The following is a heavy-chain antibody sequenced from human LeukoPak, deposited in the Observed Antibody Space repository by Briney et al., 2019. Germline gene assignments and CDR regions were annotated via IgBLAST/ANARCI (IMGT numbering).Heavy chain of an antibody. D-gene: IGHD6-19*01. CDR2: ISSSSSYI. V-gene: IGHV3-21*01. CDR3: AKNPVSYSSGWPFDY. CDR1: GFTFSSYS. J-gene: IGHJ4*02. Sequence: GGSLRLSCAASGFTFSSYSMNWVRQAPGKGLEWVSSISSSSSYIYYADSVKGRVTISRDNAKNSLYLQMNSLRAEDTTVYYCAKNPVSYSSGWPFDYWGQGTLVTVSS.